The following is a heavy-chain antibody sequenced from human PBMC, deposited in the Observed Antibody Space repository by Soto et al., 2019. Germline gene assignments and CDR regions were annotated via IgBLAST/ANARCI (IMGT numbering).Heavy chain of an antibody. Sequence: GGSLRLSCAASGFTFSSYAMRWVRQAPGKGLEWVAVISYDGSNKYYADSVKGRFTISRDNSKNTLYLQMNSLRAEDTAVYYCARELIIAARLLYYYYGMDVWGQGTTVTVSS. D-gene: IGHD6-13*01. J-gene: IGHJ6*02. CDR2: ISYDGSNK. CDR1: GFTFSSYA. V-gene: IGHV3-30-3*01. CDR3: ARELIIAARLLYYYYGMDV.